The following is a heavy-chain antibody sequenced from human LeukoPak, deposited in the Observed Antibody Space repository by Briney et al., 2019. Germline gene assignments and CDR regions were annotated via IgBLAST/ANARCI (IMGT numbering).Heavy chain of an antibody. J-gene: IGHJ6*03. CDR3: AKVASSWSYYYYYYMDV. CDR2: IRYDGSNK. V-gene: IGHV3-30*02. CDR1: GFTFSSYG. Sequence: PGGSLRLSCAASGFTFSSYGMHWVRQAPGKGLEWVAFIRYDGSNKYYADSVKGRFTISRDNSKNTLYLQMNSLRAEDTAVYYCAKVASSWSYYYYYYMDVWGKGTTVTISS. D-gene: IGHD6-13*01.